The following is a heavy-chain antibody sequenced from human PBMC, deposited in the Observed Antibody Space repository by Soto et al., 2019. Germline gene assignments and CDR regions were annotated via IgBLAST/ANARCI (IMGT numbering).Heavy chain of an antibody. CDR2: IYYSGST. CDR1: GGSISSYY. CDR3: ARGWDLGY. V-gene: IGHV4-59*01. J-gene: IGHJ4*02. Sequence: RSLTCTVSGGSISSYYWSWIRQPPGKGLEWIGYIYYSGSTNYNPSLKRRVTISVDTPKNQFSLKLSSVTAADTAVYYCARGWDLGYWGQGTLVTVSS. D-gene: IGHD1-26*01.